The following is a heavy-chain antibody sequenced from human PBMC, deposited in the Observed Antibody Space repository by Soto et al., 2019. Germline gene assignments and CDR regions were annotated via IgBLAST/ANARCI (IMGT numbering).Heavy chain of an antibody. CDR3: ARDLWELLPRMLPEY. CDR1: GYTFTSCA. V-gene: IGHV1-3*01. J-gene: IGHJ4*02. Sequence: ASVKVSCKASGYTFTSCAMHWVRQAPGQRLEWMGWINAGNGNTKYSQKFQGRVTITRDTSASTAYMELSSLRSEDTAVYYCARDLWELLPRMLPEYWGQGTLVTVSS. D-gene: IGHD1-26*01. CDR2: INAGNGNT.